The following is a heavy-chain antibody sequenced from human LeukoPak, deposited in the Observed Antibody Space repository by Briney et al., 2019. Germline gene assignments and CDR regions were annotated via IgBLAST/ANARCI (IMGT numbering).Heavy chain of an antibody. V-gene: IGHV4-59*08. Sequence: SETLSLTCTLSGGSMSSYYWSWIRQPPGKGLEWIGYIDYIGSTNYNPSLKSRVTISVDTSKNQCSLTLSSVTAADTAVYYCASHFAFSYYYMAVWGKGTTVTVSS. CDR3: ASHFAFSYYYMAV. J-gene: IGHJ6*03. CDR2: IDYIGST. CDR1: GGSMSSYY.